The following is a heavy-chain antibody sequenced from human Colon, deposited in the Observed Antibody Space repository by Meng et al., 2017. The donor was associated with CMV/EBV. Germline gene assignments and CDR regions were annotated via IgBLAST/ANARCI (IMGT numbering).Heavy chain of an antibody. CDR1: GFTFSDYG. Sequence: GPLVEAGGGVVQPGGSLRLSCAASGFTFSDYGMHWLRQAQGKGLEWVAFVLYDGSRKYYGDSVKGRFSISRDNSKNTLYLQMNSLRADDTAVYYCVKDQCRGWGQGTLVTVSS. D-gene: IGHD3-10*01. J-gene: IGHJ4*02. V-gene: IGHV3-30*02. CDR2: VLYDGSRK. CDR3: VKDQCRG.